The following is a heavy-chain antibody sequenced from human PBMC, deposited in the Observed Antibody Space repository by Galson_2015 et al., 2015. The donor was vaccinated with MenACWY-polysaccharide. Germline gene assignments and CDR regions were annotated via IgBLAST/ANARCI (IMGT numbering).Heavy chain of an antibody. J-gene: IGHJ3*02. Sequence: SLRLSCAASGFTFSAYTMNWVRQAPGKGLQWVSSMSGSGTYIYYADSVKGRFTISRDNARNSLYLQMNSLTADDTAVFYCARGPRGGGVMGPTASFDIWSQGTLVTVSS. D-gene: IGHD1-26*01. V-gene: IGHV3-21*01. CDR3: ARGPRGGGVMGPTASFDI. CDR1: GFTFSAYT. CDR2: MSGSGTYI.